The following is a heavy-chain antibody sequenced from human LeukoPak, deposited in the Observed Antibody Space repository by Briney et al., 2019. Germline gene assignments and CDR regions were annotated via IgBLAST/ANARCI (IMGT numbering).Heavy chain of an antibody. CDR3: ARATGDAVGSAFDI. CDR2: INPNSGGT. D-gene: IGHD7-27*01. Sequence: GASVKVSCKASGDTFTGYYMHWVRQAPGQGLEWIGRINPNSGGTNYAQKFQGRVTMTRDTSISTAYMELSRLRSDDMAVYYCARATGDAVGSAFDIWGQGTMVTVSS. CDR1: GDTFTGYY. J-gene: IGHJ3*02. V-gene: IGHV1-2*06.